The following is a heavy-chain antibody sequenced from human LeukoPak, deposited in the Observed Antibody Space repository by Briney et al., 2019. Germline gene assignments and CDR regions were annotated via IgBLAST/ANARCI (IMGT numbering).Heavy chain of an antibody. CDR3: ARDRRGYSYGFGGSNWFDP. V-gene: IGHV4-30-4*01. Sequence: SETLSFTCTVSGGSISSGDYYWSWIRQPPGKGLEWIGYIYYSGSTYYNPSLKSRVTISVDTSKNQFSLKLSSVTAADTAVYYCARDRRGYSYGFGGSNWFDPWGQGTLVTVSS. D-gene: IGHD5-18*01. CDR1: GGSISSGDYY. CDR2: IYYSGST. J-gene: IGHJ5*02.